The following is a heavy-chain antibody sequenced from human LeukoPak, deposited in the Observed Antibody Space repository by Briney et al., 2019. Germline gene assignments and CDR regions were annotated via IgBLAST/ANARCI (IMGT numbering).Heavy chain of an antibody. J-gene: IGHJ4*02. CDR2: ISSSSSYI. V-gene: IGHV3-21*01. CDR1: GFTFSSYS. Sequence: GGSLRLSCAASGFTFSSYSMNWVRQAPGKGLEWVSSISSSSSYIYYADSVKGRFTISRDNAKNSLYLQMNSLRAEDTALYYCAKGTYSAYNSGCAYWGQGTLVTVSS. D-gene: IGHD5-12*01. CDR3: AKGTYSAYNSGCAY.